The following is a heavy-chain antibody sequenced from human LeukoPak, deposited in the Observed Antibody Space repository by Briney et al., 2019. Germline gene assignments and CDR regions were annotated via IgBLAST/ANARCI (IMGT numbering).Heavy chain of an antibody. J-gene: IGHJ4*02. CDR2: IDEDGKTI. D-gene: IGHD1-1*01. V-gene: IGHV3-74*01. CDR3: VSDLCEGDDQ. CDR1: GFTFTSYW. Sequence: GGSLRLSSAASGFTFTSYWMHWVRQAPGKGLVWVSRIDEDGKTIDYADSVKGRFTISRDNAKDTLYLQMSSLRDEDTVLYYCVSDLCEGDDQGGRGTLVTVSS.